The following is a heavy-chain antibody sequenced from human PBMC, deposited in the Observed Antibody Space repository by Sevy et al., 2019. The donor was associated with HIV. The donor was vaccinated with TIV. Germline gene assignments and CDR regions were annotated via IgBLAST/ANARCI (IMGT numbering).Heavy chain of an antibody. V-gene: IGHV3-30-3*01. CDR2: ISPAGSNK. J-gene: IGHJ4*01. Sequence: GGSLRLSCAASGLTFSSHAMHWVRQAPGKGLEWVAVISPAGSNKYYADSVKGRFTISRDNPKNTLYLQMNSLGPEETAVYYCTRDAGYSIAWSPSDYWGQGTLVPVSS. CDR3: TRDAGYSIAWSPSDY. CDR1: GLTFSSHA. D-gene: IGHD6-19*01.